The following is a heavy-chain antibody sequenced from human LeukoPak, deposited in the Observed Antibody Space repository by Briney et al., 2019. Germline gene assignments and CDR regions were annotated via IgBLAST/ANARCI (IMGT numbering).Heavy chain of an antibody. D-gene: IGHD4-17*01. CDR3: ARDLVTVTKGYDI. J-gene: IGHJ3*02. CDR1: DDSFSSHY. Sequence: SETLSLTCAVSDDSFSSHYWTWIRQPPGKGLEWIGYISYIGSTNYNPSLKSRVTISIDTSKNQFSLKLSSVTAADTAVYYCARDLVTVTKGYDIWGQGTMVSVSS. V-gene: IGHV4-59*11. CDR2: ISYIGST.